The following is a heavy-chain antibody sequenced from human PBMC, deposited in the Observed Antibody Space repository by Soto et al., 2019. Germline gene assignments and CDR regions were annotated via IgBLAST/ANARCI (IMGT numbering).Heavy chain of an antibody. CDR1: GFTFSSYA. Sequence: TGGSLRLSCAASGFTFSSYAMHWVRQAPGKGLEWVAVISYDGSNKYYADSVKGRFTISRDNSKNTLYLQMNSLRAEDTAVYYCAKVQGNFIMITFGGVIPFDYWGQGTLVTVSS. CDR3: AKVQGNFIMITFGGVIPFDY. D-gene: IGHD3-16*02. J-gene: IGHJ4*02. CDR2: ISYDGSNK. V-gene: IGHV3-30-3*01.